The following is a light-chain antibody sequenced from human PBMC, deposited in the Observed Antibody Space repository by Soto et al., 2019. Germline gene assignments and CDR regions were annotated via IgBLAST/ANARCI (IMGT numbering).Light chain of an antibody. CDR3: ATWDDTLRGYV. CDR2: RNN. V-gene: IGLV1-47*01. J-gene: IGLJ1*01. Sequence: QSVLTQPPSASGTPGQRVSISCSGSTSNIGNHYVFWYQHLPRTAPKLLIFRNNQRPSGVPDRFSGSGSGTSAPLAISGLRSEDEADYYCATWDDTLRGYVFGTGTKVTVL. CDR1: TSNIGNHY.